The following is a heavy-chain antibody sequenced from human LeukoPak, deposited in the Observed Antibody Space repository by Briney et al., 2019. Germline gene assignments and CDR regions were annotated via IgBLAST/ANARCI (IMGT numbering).Heavy chain of an antibody. CDR2: ISGGGGST. CDR3: AKRSGDYSRWASTFDF. J-gene: IGHJ4*02. Sequence: GGSLRLSCAGAGFTSNNYAMSWVRQAPGKGLEWVSSISGGGGSTEYADSVKGRFTISRDISKNMLYLQMNSLRAEDTALYYCAKRSGDYSRWASTFDFWGQGTLVTVSS. V-gene: IGHV3-23*01. D-gene: IGHD3-3*01. CDR1: GFTSNNYA.